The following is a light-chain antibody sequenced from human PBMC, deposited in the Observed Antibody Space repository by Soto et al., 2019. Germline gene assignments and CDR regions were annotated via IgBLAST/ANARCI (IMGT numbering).Light chain of an antibody. Sequence: QSVLTQPPSVSGAPGQRVTISCTGSSSNIGANYDVHWYQHRPGTAPKLLIFGNNNRPSGVPDRFSGSKSGTSASLAITGLQAEDEGDYYCATWSDSLKGWVFGGGTKLTVL. CDR3: ATWSDSLKGWV. CDR2: GNN. V-gene: IGLV1-40*01. J-gene: IGLJ3*02. CDR1: SSNIGANYD.